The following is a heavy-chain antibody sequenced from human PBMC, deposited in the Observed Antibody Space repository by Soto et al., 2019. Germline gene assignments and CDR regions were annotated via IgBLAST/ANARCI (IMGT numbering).Heavy chain of an antibody. CDR3: ARADKPPSYYYDSSGHYYFDY. V-gene: IGHV3-74*01. Sequence: GGSLRLSCAASGFTFSSYWMHWVRQAPGKGLVWVSRINSDGSSTSYADSVKGRFTISRDNAKNTLYLQMNSLRAEDTAVYYCARADKPPSYYYDSSGHYYFDYWGQGTLVTVSS. CDR2: INSDGSST. D-gene: IGHD3-22*01. CDR1: GFTFSSYW. J-gene: IGHJ4*02.